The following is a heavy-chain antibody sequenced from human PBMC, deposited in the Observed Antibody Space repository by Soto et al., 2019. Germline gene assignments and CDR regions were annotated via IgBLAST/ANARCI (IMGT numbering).Heavy chain of an antibody. CDR2: IISVNEKT. Sequence: ASVKVSCNASGSLFTYFGIHWVRQAPGKRLEWLGWIISVNEKTLYSPKFQGRLAITRDTSANKAYMDLYSLRSEDSAVYYCARGRRSCTGNNCYTDFDFWGQGSLVTVSS. D-gene: IGHD2-2*02. J-gene: IGHJ4*02. CDR3: ARGRRSCTGNNCYTDFDF. V-gene: IGHV1-3*01. CDR1: GSLFTYFG.